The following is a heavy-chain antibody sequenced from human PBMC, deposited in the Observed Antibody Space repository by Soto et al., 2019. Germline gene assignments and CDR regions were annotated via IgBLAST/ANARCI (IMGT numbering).Heavy chain of an antibody. Sequence: XATLSLTCTVSGGSISNDRWSWVRQPAGKGLEWVGRIFASVRTNYNPSLQSRVTMSVDTSKNQFSLTMTSLAAADTAVYYCTRATFETTAPFYCGQRIPVTVSS. V-gene: IGHV4-4*07. J-gene: IGHJ4*02. D-gene: IGHD4-17*01. CDR1: GGSISNDR. CDR2: IFASVRT. CDR3: TRATFETTAPFY.